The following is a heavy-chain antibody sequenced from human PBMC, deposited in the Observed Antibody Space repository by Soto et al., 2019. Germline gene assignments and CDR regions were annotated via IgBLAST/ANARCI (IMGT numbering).Heavy chain of an antibody. J-gene: IGHJ2*01. V-gene: IGHV1-69*06. Sequence: QVQLVQSGAEVRKPGSSVKVSCKASGVTYNTFAVSWVRQAPGQGLEWMGGIIPVLGPAFYAQKFQGRVTITADTSANTVYLELSSLRSEDTAVYYCASTKYDSSAYYYWYLGLWGRGTLVTVSS. CDR3: ASTKYDSSAYYYWYLGL. D-gene: IGHD3-22*01. CDR2: IIPVLGPA. CDR1: GVTYNTFA.